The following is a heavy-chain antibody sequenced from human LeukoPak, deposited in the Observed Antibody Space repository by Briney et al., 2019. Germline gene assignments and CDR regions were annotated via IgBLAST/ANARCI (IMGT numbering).Heavy chain of an antibody. D-gene: IGHD3-16*01. Sequence: SQTLSLTCAISRDSVSNNNAAWNWIRQSPSRGLEWLGRTYYRSKWYTDYAVSVSSRITINPDASKNQSSLQLNSVTPEDTAVYYCASSSLRGSDAFDIWGQGTMVTVSS. CDR3: ASSSLRGSDAFDI. J-gene: IGHJ3*02. CDR2: TYYRSKWYT. V-gene: IGHV6-1*01. CDR1: RDSVSNNNAA.